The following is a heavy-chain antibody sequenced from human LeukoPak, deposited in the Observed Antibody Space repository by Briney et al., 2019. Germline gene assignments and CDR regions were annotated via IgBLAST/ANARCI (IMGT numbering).Heavy chain of an antibody. D-gene: IGHD3-22*01. J-gene: IGHJ3*01. CDR1: GFTVSTNY. Sequence: PGGSLRLSCAASGFTVSTNYMSWVRQAPGNGLEWVSVIYGGGSTYYADSVKGRFTISRDNSKNTLYLQMNSLRAEDTAVYYCARAPGLLRYAFDFWGQGTMVTVSS. CDR3: ARAPGLLRYAFDF. CDR2: IYGGGST. V-gene: IGHV3-53*01.